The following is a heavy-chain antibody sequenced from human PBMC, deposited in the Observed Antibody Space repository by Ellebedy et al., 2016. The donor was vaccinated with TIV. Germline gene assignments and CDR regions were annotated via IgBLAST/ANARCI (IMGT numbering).Heavy chain of an antibody. J-gene: IGHJ6*02. CDR1: GGSISSYY. D-gene: IGHD4-17*01. CDR2: IYYSGST. V-gene: IGHV4-59*01. CDR3: ARVIYGEALEYYYGMDV. Sequence: SETLSLXCTVSGGSISSYYWSWIRQPPGKGLEWIGYIYYSGSTNYNPSLKSRVTISVDTSKNQFSLKLSSVTAADTAVYYCARVIYGEALEYYYGMDVWGQGTTVTVSS.